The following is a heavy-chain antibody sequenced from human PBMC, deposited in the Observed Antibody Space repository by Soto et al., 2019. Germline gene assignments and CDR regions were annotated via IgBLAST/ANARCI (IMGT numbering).Heavy chain of an antibody. D-gene: IGHD3-3*01. CDR3: ARAENYDFWSGYLVPYYYYMDV. CDR2: INHSGST. Sequence: SETLSLTCAVYGGSFSGYYWSWIRQPPGKGLEWIGEINHSGSTNYNPSLKSRVTISVDTSKNQFSLKLSSVTAADTAVYYCARAENYDFWSGYLVPYYYYMDVWGKGTTVTV. CDR1: GGSFSGYY. V-gene: IGHV4-34*01. J-gene: IGHJ6*03.